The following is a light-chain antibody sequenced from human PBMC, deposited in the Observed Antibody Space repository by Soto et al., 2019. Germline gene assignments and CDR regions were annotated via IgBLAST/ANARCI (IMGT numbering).Light chain of an antibody. V-gene: IGKV3-15*01. CDR1: QSVNTF. CDR3: QQYINWPSWT. CDR2: GAS. Sequence: EKVLTQSPATLSLSPGERATLSCRASQSVNTFLAWYQHKPGQAPRLLIYGASTRATGIPARFSGSGSGTXXXXXXSXLQSEDFAVYYCQQYINWPSWTFGQGTKVEVK. J-gene: IGKJ1*01.